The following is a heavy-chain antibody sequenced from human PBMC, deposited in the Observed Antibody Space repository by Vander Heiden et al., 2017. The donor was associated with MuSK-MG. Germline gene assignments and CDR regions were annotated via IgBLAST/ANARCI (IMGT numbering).Heavy chain of an antibody. CDR2: IRYDGSNK. V-gene: IGHV3-30*02. J-gene: IGHJ5*02. Sequence: QVQLVESGGGVVQPGGSLRLSCAASGFTFSSYGMHWVRQAPGKGLEWVAFIRYDGSNKYYADAVKGRFTISRDNSKNTLYLQMNSLRAEDTAVYYCAKEIEDSSSSAGVPWGQGTLVTVSS. CDR3: AKEIEDSSSSAGVP. D-gene: IGHD6-6*01. CDR1: GFTFSSYG.